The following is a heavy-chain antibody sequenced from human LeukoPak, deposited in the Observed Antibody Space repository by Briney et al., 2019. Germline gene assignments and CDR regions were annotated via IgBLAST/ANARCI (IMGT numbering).Heavy chain of an antibody. CDR1: GFTFSSYA. J-gene: IGHJ4*02. V-gene: IGHV3-30-3*01. Sequence: GGSLRLSCAASGFTFSSYAMHWVRQAPGKGLEWVAVISYDGSNKYYADSVKGRFTISRDNSKNTLYLQMNSLRAEDTAVYYRARVSRSSWYFDYWGQGTLVTVSS. CDR3: ARVSRSSWYFDY. D-gene: IGHD6-13*01. CDR2: ISYDGSNK.